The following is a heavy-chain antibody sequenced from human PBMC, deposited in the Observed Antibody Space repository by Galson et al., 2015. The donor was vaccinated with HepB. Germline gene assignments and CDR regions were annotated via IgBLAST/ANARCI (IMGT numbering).Heavy chain of an antibody. V-gene: IGHV4-39*01. Sequence: SETLSLTCTVSNGSISNSNYCWGWIRQPPGKGLEWIGTIYYSGSTFYSPSFKSRVRMSVDTSKNQFSLKLTSLTAADSALYFCARRAVVTPLYYYGMDVWGQGAAVTISS. CDR2: IYYSGST. CDR1: NGSISNSNYC. J-gene: IGHJ6*02. D-gene: IGHD4-23*01. CDR3: ARRAVVTPLYYYGMDV.